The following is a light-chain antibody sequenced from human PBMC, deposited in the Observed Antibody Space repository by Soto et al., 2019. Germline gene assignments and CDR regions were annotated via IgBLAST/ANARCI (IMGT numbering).Light chain of an antibody. J-gene: IGKJ5*01. V-gene: IGKV3-15*01. Sequence: EIVMTQSPATLSVSPGERATLSCRASQSVSRNLAWYQQRPGQAPRLLISGASTRATGIAARFSGSGSGREFTLTISSLQSEDSALYYCQQCSNWPTFGQGTRLEIK. CDR3: QQCSNWPT. CDR2: GAS. CDR1: QSVSRN.